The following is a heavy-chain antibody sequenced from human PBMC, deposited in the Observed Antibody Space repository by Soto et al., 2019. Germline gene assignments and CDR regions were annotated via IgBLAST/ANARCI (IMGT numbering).Heavy chain of an antibody. CDR2: IHHSGGP. V-gene: IGHV4-34*01. CDR1: GGSFSAYY. CDR3: ASYGSGSYYNGYYFDC. J-gene: IGHJ4*02. D-gene: IGHD3-10*01. Sequence: PSETLSLTCTAFGGSFSAYYWTWIRQSPGKGLEWIGEIHHSGGPKYNPSLKSRVTISADTSKNQFSLELSSVTAADTAVYYCASYGSGSYYNGYYFDCWGQGTLVTVSS.